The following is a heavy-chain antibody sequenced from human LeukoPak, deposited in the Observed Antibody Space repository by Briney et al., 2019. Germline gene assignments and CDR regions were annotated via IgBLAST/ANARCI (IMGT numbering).Heavy chain of an antibody. CDR3: ASEIGNYYDSSGKYP. CDR2: IIPIFGTA. CDR1: GGTFSSYA. J-gene: IGHJ5*02. D-gene: IGHD3-22*01. Sequence: SVKVSCKASGGTFSSYAISWVRQAPGQGLEWMGGIIPIFGTANYAQKFQGRVTITADESTSTAYMELSSLRSEDTAVYYCASEIGNYYDSSGKYPWGQGTLVTVSS. V-gene: IGHV1-69*13.